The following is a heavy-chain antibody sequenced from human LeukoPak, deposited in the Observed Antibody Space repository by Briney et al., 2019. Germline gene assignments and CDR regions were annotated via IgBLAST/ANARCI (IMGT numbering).Heavy chain of an antibody. CDR2: ISAYNGNT. Sequence: EASVKVSCKASGYTFTSYGISWVRQAPGQGLEWMGWISAYNGNTNYAQKLQGRVTMTTDTSTSTAYMELRSLRSDDTAVYYCARVPLIVGATGFDYWGQGTLVTVSS. CDR1: GYTFTSYG. J-gene: IGHJ4*02. V-gene: IGHV1-18*01. CDR3: ARVPLIVGATGFDY. D-gene: IGHD1-26*01.